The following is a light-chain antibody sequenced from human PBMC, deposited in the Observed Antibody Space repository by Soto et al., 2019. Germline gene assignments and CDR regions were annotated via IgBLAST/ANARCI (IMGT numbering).Light chain of an antibody. CDR3: IQGTHWPYT. CDR2: KVS. CDR1: QSLVHSDGNTY. J-gene: IGKJ2*01. V-gene: IGKV2-30*02. Sequence: DVVMTQSPLSLPVTLGQPASISCRSSQSLVHSDGNTYLNWFQQRPGQSPRRLICKVSNRDSGVPDRFSGSASGTDFTLKISRVEAEDVVVYHCIQGTHWPYTFGQGTKLEIK.